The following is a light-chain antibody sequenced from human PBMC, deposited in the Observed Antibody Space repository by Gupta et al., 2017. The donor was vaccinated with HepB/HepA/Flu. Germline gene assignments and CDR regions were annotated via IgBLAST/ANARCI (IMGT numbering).Light chain of an antibody. CDR1: SSDVDGYNY. V-gene: IGLV2-14*03. CDR2: VVS. J-gene: IGLJ2*01. Sequence: QSALTQPASVSGSPGQSITISCTGTSSDVDGYNYVSWYQQHPGKAPKLMIYVVSNRHSGVSNRFSGSKSGNTASLTSSGLQAEDEADYYCSSYTSSRTLVFGGGTKLTVL. CDR3: SSYTSSRTLV.